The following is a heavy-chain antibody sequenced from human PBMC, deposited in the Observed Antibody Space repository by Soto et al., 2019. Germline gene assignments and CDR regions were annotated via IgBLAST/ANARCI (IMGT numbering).Heavy chain of an antibody. Sequence: SETLSLTCTVSGGSISSGDYYWSWIRQPPGKGLEWIGYIYYSGSTFYNPSLKSRVSISLDTSKSQFSLKLNSVTAADTAVYYCAREGFYNYPDYWGQGTLVTVSS. CDR2: IYYSGST. CDR3: AREGFYNYPDY. D-gene: IGHD1-1*01. J-gene: IGHJ4*02. CDR1: GGSISSGDYY. V-gene: IGHV4-30-4*01.